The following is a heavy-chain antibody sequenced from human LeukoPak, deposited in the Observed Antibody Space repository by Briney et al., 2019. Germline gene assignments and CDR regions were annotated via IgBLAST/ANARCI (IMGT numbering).Heavy chain of an antibody. CDR3: ARHYIVVLTAGYFDL. CDR1: GYSISSGYY. D-gene: IGHD2-21*02. J-gene: IGHJ2*01. CDR2: IYHSGST. V-gene: IGHV4-38-2*01. Sequence: SETLSLTCAVSGYSISSGYYWGWLRQPPGKGLEWIGRIYHSGSTYYNPSLKSRVTISVDTSKNQFSLKRSSVTAADTAVYYCARHYIVVLTAGYFDLWGRGTLVTVSS.